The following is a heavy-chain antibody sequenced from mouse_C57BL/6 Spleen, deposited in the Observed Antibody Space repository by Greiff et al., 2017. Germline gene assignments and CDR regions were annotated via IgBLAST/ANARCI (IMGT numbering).Heavy chain of an antibody. CDR1: GYTFTSYW. CDR3: ARRGDDYDDY. J-gene: IGHJ2*01. CDR2: IDPSDSYT. D-gene: IGHD2-4*01. Sequence: QVQLQQPGAELVKPGASVKLSCKASGYTFTSYWMQWVKQRPGQGLEWIGEIDPSDSYTNYNQKFKGKATLTVDTSSSTAYMQLSSLTSEDSAVYYGARRGDDYDDYWGKGTTLTVSS. V-gene: IGHV1-50*01.